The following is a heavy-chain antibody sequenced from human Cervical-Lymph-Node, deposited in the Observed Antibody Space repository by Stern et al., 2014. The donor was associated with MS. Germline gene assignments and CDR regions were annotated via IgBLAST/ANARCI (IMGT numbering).Heavy chain of an antibody. Sequence: QLQLQESGPGLVKPSQTLSLTCNVSGGSISSGDYYWSWIRQSPGNGLEWIGYIYYSGSTYYKSSLKSRVTISADTSKNQFSLKVSAVTAADTAVYYCARATGHFYWYFDLWGRGTLVTVSS. V-gene: IGHV4-30-4*01. CDR3: ARATGHFYWYFDL. CDR1: GGSISSGDYY. D-gene: IGHD4-17*01. J-gene: IGHJ2*01. CDR2: IYYSGST.